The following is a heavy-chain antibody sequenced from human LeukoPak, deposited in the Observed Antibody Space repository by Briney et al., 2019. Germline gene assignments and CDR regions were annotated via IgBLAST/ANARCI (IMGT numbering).Heavy chain of an antibody. D-gene: IGHD2-15*01. CDR3: VKYSRYFDY. CDR2: ITNSGGAT. J-gene: IGHJ4*02. Sequence: GGSLRLSCEASGFTFNNYAMSWVRQAPGKGPDWDSTITNSGGATYYADSVKGRFTISRDNSQKTLYLEMNSLRAEDTAVYYCVKYSRYFDYWGQGTLVTVSS. V-gene: IGHV3-23*01. CDR1: GFTFNNYA.